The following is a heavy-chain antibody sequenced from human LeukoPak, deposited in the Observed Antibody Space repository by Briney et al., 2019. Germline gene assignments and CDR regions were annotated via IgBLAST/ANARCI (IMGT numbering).Heavy chain of an antibody. J-gene: IGHJ5*02. CDR2: ITSRGSTI. Sequence: PGGSLRLSCAASGFSFDDYAMNWVRQAPGKGLEWVSYITSRGSTIYYADSVKGRFTISRDNAKNSLYLQMKSLRAEDTAVYYCARGKTSQNIVTRKTYNWFDPWGQGTLVTVSS. V-gene: IGHV3-48*03. D-gene: IGHD2/OR15-2a*01. CDR3: ARGKTSQNIVTRKTYNWFDP. CDR1: GFSFDDYA.